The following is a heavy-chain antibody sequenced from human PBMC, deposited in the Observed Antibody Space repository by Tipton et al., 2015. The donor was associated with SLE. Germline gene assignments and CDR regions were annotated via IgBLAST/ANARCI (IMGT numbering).Heavy chain of an antibody. J-gene: IGHJ4*02. Sequence: SLRLSCAASGFTFSNAWMRWVRQAPGKGLEWVGRIKSKTDGGTTDYAAHVKGRFTISRDDSKNTLYLQMNSLKTEDTAVYYCTNCIAAAGTSHWGQGTLFTVSS. V-gene: IGHV3-15*01. D-gene: IGHD6-13*01. CDR3: TNCIAAAGTSH. CDR1: GFTFSNAW. CDR2: IKSKTDGGTT.